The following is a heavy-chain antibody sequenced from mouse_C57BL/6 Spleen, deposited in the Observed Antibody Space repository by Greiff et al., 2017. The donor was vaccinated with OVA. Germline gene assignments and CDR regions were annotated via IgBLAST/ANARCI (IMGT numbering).Heavy chain of an antibody. CDR3: ARDGNLWFAY. CDR1: GFTFSDYG. Sequence: EVHLVESGGGLVKPGGSLKLSCAASGFTFSDYGMHWVRQAPEKGLEWVAYISSGSSTIYYADTVKGRFTISRDNAKNTLFLQMTSLRSEDTAMYYCARDGNLWFAYWGQGTLVTVSA. D-gene: IGHD2-1*01. J-gene: IGHJ3*01. V-gene: IGHV5-17*01. CDR2: ISSGSSTI.